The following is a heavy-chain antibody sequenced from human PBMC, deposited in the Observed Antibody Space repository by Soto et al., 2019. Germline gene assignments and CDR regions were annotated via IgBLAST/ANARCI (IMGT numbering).Heavy chain of an antibody. V-gene: IGHV3-21*01. J-gene: IGHJ5*02. Sequence: PGGSLRLSCAASGFTFSSYSMNWVRPAPGKGLEWVSSISSSSSYIYYADSVKGRFTISRDNAKNSLYLQMNSLRAEDTAVYYCARGAPIAVAVGDFGLDPWGQGTLVNVSS. CDR3: ARGAPIAVAVGDFGLDP. D-gene: IGHD6-19*01. CDR1: GFTFSSYS. CDR2: ISSSSSYI.